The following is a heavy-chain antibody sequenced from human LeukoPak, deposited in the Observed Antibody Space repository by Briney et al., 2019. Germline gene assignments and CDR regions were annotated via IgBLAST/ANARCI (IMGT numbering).Heavy chain of an antibody. CDR2: ISSSGSTI. D-gene: IGHD3-22*01. J-gene: IGHJ4*02. Sequence: GGSLRLSCAASGFTFSDYYMSWIRQAPGKGLEWVSYISSSGSTIYYADSVKGRFTISRDNSKNTLYLQMNSLRAEDTAVYYCAKRVYYYDSSGYEGGFDYWGQGTLVTVSS. CDR3: AKRVYYYDSSGYEGGFDY. V-gene: IGHV3-11*04. CDR1: GFTFSDYY.